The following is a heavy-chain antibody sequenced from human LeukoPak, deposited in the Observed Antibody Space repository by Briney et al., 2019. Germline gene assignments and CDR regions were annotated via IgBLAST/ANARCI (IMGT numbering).Heavy chain of an antibody. CDR3: ARQPAPYSSGWYDGFDI. CDR1: GGSISIYY. Sequence: PSETLSLTCTVSGGSISIYYWNWIRQPAGKGLEWIGRIYTSGSTNYNPSLKSRVTMSVDTSKNQFSLKLSSVTAADTAVYYCARQPAPYSSGWYDGFDIWGQGTMVTVSA. J-gene: IGHJ3*02. CDR2: IYTSGST. D-gene: IGHD6-19*01. V-gene: IGHV4-4*07.